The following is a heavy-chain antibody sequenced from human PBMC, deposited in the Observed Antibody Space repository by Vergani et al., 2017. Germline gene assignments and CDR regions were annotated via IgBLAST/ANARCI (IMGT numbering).Heavy chain of an antibody. CDR1: GGSISSGDYY. J-gene: IGHJ5*02. D-gene: IGHD5-18*01. Sequence: QLQLQESGPGLVKPSETLSLTCTVSGGSISSGDYYWSWIRQPPGKGLEWIGYIYYSGSTYYNPSLKSRVTISVDTSKNQFSLKLSSVTAADTAVYYCARVFLGLWRGSWFDPWGQGTLVTVSS. CDR3: ARVFLGLWRGSWFDP. V-gene: IGHV4-30-4*08. CDR2: IYYSGST.